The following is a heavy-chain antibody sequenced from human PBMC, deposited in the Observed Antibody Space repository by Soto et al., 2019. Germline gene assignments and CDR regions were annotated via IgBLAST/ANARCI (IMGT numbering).Heavy chain of an antibody. CDR3: ARGGYYDSSGSRNYFYYGMNV. V-gene: IGHV1-18*01. J-gene: IGHJ6*02. D-gene: IGHD3-22*01. CDR1: GYTFTSYD. CDR2: ISAYNGNT. Sequence: ASVKVSCKASGYTFTSYDINWVRQATGQGLEWMGWISAYNGNTNYAQILQGRVSMTTDTSTKTAYMEVRSLRSDDTAVYYCARGGYYDSSGSRNYFYYGMNVWGQGTTVTVSS.